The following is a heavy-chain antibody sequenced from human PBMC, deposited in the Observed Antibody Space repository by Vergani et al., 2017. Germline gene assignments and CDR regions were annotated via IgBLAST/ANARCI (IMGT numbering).Heavy chain of an antibody. CDR3: ARRYDILTGYLDY. V-gene: IGHV5-51*01. D-gene: IGHD3-9*01. Sequence: EVQLVQSGAEVKKPGESLRISCKGSGYSFTSYWIGWVRQMRGKGLEWMGIIYPGDSDTRYSPAFQGQVTISADESISTAYLPWSSLKASDTAMYYYARRYDILTGYLDYWGRGTLVTVSS. CDR1: GYSFTSYW. CDR2: IYPGDSDT. J-gene: IGHJ4*02.